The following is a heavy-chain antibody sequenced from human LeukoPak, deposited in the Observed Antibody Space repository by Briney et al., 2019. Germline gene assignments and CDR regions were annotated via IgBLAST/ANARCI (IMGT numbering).Heavy chain of an antibody. Sequence: SETLSLTCTVSGGSISSGGYYWSWIRQPPGKGLEWIGYIYHSGSTYYNPSLKSRVTISVDRSKNQFSLKLSSVTAADTAVYYCAGYCSSTTCSSGVAFDVWGQGTMVTVSS. CDR3: AGYCSSTTCSSGVAFDV. J-gene: IGHJ3*01. V-gene: IGHV4-30-2*01. CDR1: GGSISSGGYY. D-gene: IGHD2-2*01. CDR2: IYHSGST.